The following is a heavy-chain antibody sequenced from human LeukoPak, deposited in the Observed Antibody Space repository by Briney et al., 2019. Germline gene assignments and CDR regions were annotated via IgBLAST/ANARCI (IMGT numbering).Heavy chain of an antibody. CDR1: GDSVSSNSAA. D-gene: IGHD3-9*01. CDR3: ARQYFDWLLSDYYYYYMDV. Sequence: SQTLSLTCAISGDSVSSNSAAWNWIRQSPSRGLEWLGRTYYRSKWYNEYAVPVKSRITINPDTSKNQFSLQLNSVTPEDTAVYYCARQYFDWLLSDYYYYYMDVWGKGTTVTVSS. V-gene: IGHV6-1*01. CDR2: TYYRSKWYN. J-gene: IGHJ6*03.